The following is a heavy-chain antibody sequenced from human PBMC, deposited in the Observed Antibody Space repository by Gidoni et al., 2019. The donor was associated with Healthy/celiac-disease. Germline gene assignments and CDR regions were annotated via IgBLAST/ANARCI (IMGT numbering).Heavy chain of an antibody. D-gene: IGHD2-2*02. CDR1: GFTFSGSA. CDR3: TRSAGYCSSTSCYKEGYYYYGMDV. CDR2: IRSKANSYAT. Sequence: EVQLVESGGGLVQPGGSLTLSCAASGFTFSGSAMHWVRQASGKGLEWVGRIRSKANSYATAYAASVKGRFTISRDDSKNTAYLQMNSLKTEDTAVYYCTRSAGYCSSTSCYKEGYYYYGMDVWGQGTTVTVSS. V-gene: IGHV3-73*01. J-gene: IGHJ6*02.